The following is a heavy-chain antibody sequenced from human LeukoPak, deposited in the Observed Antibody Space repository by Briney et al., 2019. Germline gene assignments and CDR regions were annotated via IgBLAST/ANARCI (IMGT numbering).Heavy chain of an antibody. J-gene: IGHJ5*02. CDR1: GYTFTSYD. D-gene: IGHD2-2*02. CDR3: ARGKRYCSSTSCYTFDP. Sequence: ASVKVSCKASGYTFTSYDINWVRQSTGQGLEWMGWMNPNSGNTGYAQKFQGRVTITRNTSISTAYMELSSLRSEDTAVYYCARGKRYCSSTSCYTFDPWGQGTLVTVSS. V-gene: IGHV1-8*03. CDR2: MNPNSGNT.